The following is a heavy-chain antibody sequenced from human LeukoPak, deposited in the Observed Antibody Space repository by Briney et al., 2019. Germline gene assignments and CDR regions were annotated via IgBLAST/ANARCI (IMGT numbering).Heavy chain of an antibody. J-gene: IGHJ4*02. CDR2: INTDGGTT. D-gene: IGHD2-2*02. CDR1: GFSFSSYW. V-gene: IGHV3-74*01. Sequence: GGSLRLSCAASGFSFSSYWMNWVRQAPGKGLVWVAHINTDGGTTTYADSVKGRFTVARDNAKNTLYLEMNRLRAEDTAVYYCARDNTYMFDYWGQGTQVTVSS. CDR3: ARDNTYMFDY.